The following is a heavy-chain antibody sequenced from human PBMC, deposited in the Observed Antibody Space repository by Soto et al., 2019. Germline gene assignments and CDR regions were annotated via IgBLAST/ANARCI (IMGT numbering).Heavy chain of an antibody. D-gene: IGHD1-26*01. CDR1: GDSVSSNSAA. V-gene: IGHV6-1*01. J-gene: IGHJ3*02. CDR2: TYYRSKWYN. Sequence: QSQTLSLTCAISGDSVSSNSAAWSWIRQSPSRGLEWLGRTYYRSKWYNDYAVSVKSRITINPDTSKNQFFLQLNSVTPEDTAVYYCARGRSIVGAKDAFDIWGQGTMVTVSS. CDR3: ARGRSIVGAKDAFDI.